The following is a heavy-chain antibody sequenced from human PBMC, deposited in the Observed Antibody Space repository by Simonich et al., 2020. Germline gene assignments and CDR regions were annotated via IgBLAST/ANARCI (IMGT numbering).Heavy chain of an antibody. Sequence: QVQLQESGPGLVKPSETLSLTCTVSGGSISSYYWSWIRQPPGKGLEWIGYIYYSRRTNYNPSLKSRVTISVDTSKNQFSLKLSSVTAADTAVYYCARHDRWLQFYFDYWGQGTLVTVSS. CDR2: IYYSRRT. D-gene: IGHD5-12*01. CDR1: GGSISSYY. CDR3: ARHDRWLQFYFDY. V-gene: IGHV4-59*08. J-gene: IGHJ4*02.